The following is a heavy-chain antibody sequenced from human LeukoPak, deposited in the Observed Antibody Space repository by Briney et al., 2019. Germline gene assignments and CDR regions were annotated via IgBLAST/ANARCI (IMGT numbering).Heavy chain of an antibody. J-gene: IGHJ3*02. V-gene: IGHV1-69*04. D-gene: IGHD4-17*01. CDR2: IIPILGIA. Sequence: SVKVSCTASGGTFSSYAISWVRQAPGQGLEWMGRIIPILGIANYAQKFQGRVTITRDMSTSTAYMELSSLRSEDTAVYYCAAAPNYGAFDIWGQGTMVTVSS. CDR1: GGTFSSYA. CDR3: AAAPNYGAFDI.